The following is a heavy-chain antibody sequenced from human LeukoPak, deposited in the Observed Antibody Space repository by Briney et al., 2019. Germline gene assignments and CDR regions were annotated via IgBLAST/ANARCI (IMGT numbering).Heavy chain of an antibody. D-gene: IGHD3-16*01. CDR1: GGSISSYY. Sequence: PSETLSLTCTVSGGSISSYYWSWIRQPPGKGLEWIGYIYYSGSTNYNPSLKSRVTISVDRSKNQFSLKLSSATAADTAVYYCARDLHGPIRVGGGDAFDIWGQGTMVTVSS. CDR3: ARDLHGPIRVGGGDAFDI. CDR2: IYYSGST. V-gene: IGHV4-59*12. J-gene: IGHJ3*02.